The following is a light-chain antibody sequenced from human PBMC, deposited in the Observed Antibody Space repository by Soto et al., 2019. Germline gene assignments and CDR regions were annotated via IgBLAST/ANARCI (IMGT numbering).Light chain of an antibody. CDR3: SSYTNINTRACV. J-gene: IGLJ1*01. CDR1: SGDVGSYNR. CDR2: EVT. V-gene: IGLV2-14*01. Sequence: QPVLTQPASVSGSPGQSITISCTGTSGDVGSYNRVSWYQQHPGKAPKLIIYEVTDRPSGVSNRFSGSKPGNTASLTISGLQAEDEAEYYCSSYTNINTRACVFGTGTKVTVL.